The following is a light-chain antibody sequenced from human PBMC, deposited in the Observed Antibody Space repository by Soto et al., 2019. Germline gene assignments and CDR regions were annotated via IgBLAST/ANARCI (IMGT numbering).Light chain of an antibody. V-gene: IGKV3-20*01. Sequence: EIVLTQSPRTLSLSPGESATLSCRASQNVYINSLAWFQQKPGQTPRLLSYGPSTRAAGVPDRFTGSGSGADFALTITSLEPEDFAMYYCQQYGGAPFTFGPGTRV. CDR1: QNVYINS. J-gene: IGKJ3*01. CDR2: GPS. CDR3: QQYGGAPFT.